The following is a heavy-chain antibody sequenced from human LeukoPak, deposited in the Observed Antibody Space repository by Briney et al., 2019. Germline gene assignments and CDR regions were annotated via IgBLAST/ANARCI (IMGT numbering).Heavy chain of an antibody. V-gene: IGHV3-53*01. J-gene: IGHJ5*01. CDR3: ARESPTSGIDS. CDR1: GFSVDSNY. CDR2: IYSNGKE. D-gene: IGHD2-15*01. Sequence: GGSLRLSRSASGFSVDSNYMSWVRQAPGKGLEWVSVIYSNGKEYYAESAKGRFTISRDISKNSLDLQMNRLRGEDTAVYYCARESPTSGIDSWGQGTLVIVSS.